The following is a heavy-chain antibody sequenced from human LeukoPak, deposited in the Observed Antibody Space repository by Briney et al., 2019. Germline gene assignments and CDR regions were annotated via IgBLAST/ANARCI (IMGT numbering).Heavy chain of an antibody. D-gene: IGHD2-2*02. V-gene: IGHV4-39*07. Sequence: SETLSLTCTVSGGSISSSSYYWSWIRQPPGKGLEWIGEINHSGSTNYNPSLKSRVTISVDTSKNQFSLKLSSVTAADTAVYYCASYTQLLYYFDYWGQGTLVTVSS. CDR3: ASYTQLLYYFDY. CDR1: GGSISSSSYY. J-gene: IGHJ4*02. CDR2: INHSGST.